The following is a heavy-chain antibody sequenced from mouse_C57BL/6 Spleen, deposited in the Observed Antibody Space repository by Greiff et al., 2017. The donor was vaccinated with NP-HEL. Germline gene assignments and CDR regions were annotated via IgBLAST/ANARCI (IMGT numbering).Heavy chain of an antibody. V-gene: IGHV1-39*01. D-gene: IGHD2-1*01. CDR2: INPNYGTT. J-gene: IGHJ1*03. Sequence: VQLQQSGPELVKPGASVKISCKASGYSFTDYNMNWVKQSNGKSLEWIGVINPNYGTTSYNQKFKGKATLTVDQSSITAYMQLNSLTSEASAVYYCAIPHGNPWYFDVWGTGTTVTVSS. CDR1: GYSFTDYN. CDR3: AIPHGNPWYFDV.